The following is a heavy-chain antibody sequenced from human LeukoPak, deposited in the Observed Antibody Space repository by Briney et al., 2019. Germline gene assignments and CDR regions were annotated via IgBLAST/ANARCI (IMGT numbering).Heavy chain of an antibody. CDR3: ARVYCSSTSCYAGQGFDY. J-gene: IGHJ4*02. V-gene: IGHV3-21*01. CDR1: GSTFSSYS. Sequence: PGGSLRLSCAASGSTFSSYSMNWVRQAPGKGLEWVSSISSSSSYIYYADSVKGRFTISRDNAKNSLYLQMNSLRAEDTAVYYCARVYCSSTSCYAGQGFDYWGQGTLVTVSS. CDR2: ISSSSSYI. D-gene: IGHD2-2*01.